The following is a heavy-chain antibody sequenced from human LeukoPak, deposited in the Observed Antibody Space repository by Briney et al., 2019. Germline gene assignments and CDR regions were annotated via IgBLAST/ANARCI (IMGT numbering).Heavy chain of an antibody. V-gene: IGHV4-59*12. CDR3: ARTPLPDLRNGSSRIFDY. J-gene: IGHJ4*02. D-gene: IGHD6-13*01. CDR2: IFYSGST. Sequence: PSETLSLTCTVSGGSISSYCWSWIRQPPGKGLEWIGYIFYSGSTNYNPSLKSRVTISVDTSKNQFSLKLSSVTAADTAVYYCARTPLPDLRNGSSRIFDYWGQGTLVTVSS. CDR1: GGSISSYC.